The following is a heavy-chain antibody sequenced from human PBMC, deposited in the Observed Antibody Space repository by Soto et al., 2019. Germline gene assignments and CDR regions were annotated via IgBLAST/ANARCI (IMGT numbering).Heavy chain of an antibody. J-gene: IGHJ6*02. CDR3: ASGNVVVPAAIVNYYGMDV. V-gene: IGHV1-8*01. CDR2: MNPNSGNT. Sequence: ASVKVSCKASGYTFTSYDINWVRQATGQGLEWMGWMNPNSGNTGYAQKFQGRVTMTRNTSISTAYMELSSLRSEDTAVYYCASGNVVVPAAIVNYYGMDVWGQGTTVTVSS. CDR1: GYTFTSYD. D-gene: IGHD2-2*01.